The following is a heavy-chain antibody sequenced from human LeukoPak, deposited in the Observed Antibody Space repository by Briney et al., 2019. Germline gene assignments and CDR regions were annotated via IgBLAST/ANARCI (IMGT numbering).Heavy chain of an antibody. CDR1: GGTFSSYA. CDR2: IIPIFGTA. D-gene: IGHD3-9*01. CDR3: ARGRPLRYFDWLLGGLDY. J-gene: IGHJ4*02. Sequence: GASVKVSCKASGGTFSSYAISWVRQAPGQGLEWMGGIIPIFGTANYAQKFQGRVTITTDESTSTAYMELSSLRSGDTAVYYCARGRPLRYFDWLLGGLDYWGQGTLVTVSS. V-gene: IGHV1-69*05.